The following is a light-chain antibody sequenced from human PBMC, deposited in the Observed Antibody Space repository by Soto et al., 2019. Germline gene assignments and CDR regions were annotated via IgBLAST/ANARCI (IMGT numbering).Light chain of an antibody. J-gene: IGLJ1*01. Sequence: QSVLTQPVSVSGSPGQSITISCSGTSSDVGRHNAVSWYQQHPGKVPQLMIYDVSIRPSGISDRLSASKSGNMASLTISGLQAEDEADYYCSSYRVGGSYVFGTGTKVTVL. CDR3: SSYRVGGSYV. CDR2: DVS. CDR1: SSDVGRHNA. V-gene: IGLV2-14*03.